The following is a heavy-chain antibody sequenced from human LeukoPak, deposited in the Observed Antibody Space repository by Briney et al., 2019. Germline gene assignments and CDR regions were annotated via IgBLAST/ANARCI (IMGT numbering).Heavy chain of an antibody. Sequence: SETLSLTCTVSGGSISSYYWSWIRQPPGKGLEWIGYIYYSGSTNYNPSLKSRVTISVDTSKNQFSLKLSSVTAADTAVYYCARVTYYDILTGHDWAFDIWGQGTMVTVSS. V-gene: IGHV4-59*08. CDR1: GGSISSYY. D-gene: IGHD3-9*01. J-gene: IGHJ3*02. CDR3: ARVTYYDILTGHDWAFDI. CDR2: IYYSGST.